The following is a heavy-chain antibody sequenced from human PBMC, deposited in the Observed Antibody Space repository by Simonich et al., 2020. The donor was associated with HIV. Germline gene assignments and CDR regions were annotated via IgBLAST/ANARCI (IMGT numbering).Heavy chain of an antibody. CDR1: GFTFSSYS. V-gene: IGHV3-21*01. D-gene: IGHD2-2*01. Sequence: EVQLVESGGGLVKPGGSLRLSCAASGFTFSSYSMNWVRQAPGKGLEWVSSISSSSSYIYYADSEKGRFTISRDNAKNSLDLQKNGLRAEDPAVYYCARDGRKGSSTSCSDYWGQGTLVTVSS. CDR3: ARDGRKGSSTSCSDY. CDR2: ISSSSSYI. J-gene: IGHJ4*02.